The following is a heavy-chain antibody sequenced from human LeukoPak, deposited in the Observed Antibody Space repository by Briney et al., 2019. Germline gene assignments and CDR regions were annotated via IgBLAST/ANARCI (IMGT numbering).Heavy chain of an antibody. V-gene: IGHV4-34*01. CDR1: GGSFSGYY. CDR3: ARGWRNNPPHDY. Sequence: SETLSLTCAVYGGSFSGYYWSWIRQPPGKGLEWIGEINHSGSTNYNPSLKSRVTTSVDTSKNQFSLKLSSVTAADTAVYYCARGWRNNPPHDYWGQGTLVTVSS. J-gene: IGHJ4*02. D-gene: IGHD1-14*01. CDR2: INHSGST.